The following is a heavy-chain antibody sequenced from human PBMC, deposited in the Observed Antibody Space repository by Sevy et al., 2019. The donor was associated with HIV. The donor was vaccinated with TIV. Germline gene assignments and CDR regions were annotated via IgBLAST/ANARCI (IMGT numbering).Heavy chain of an antibody. CDR1: GFTFSSYG. V-gene: IGHV3-30*02. Sequence: GGSLRLSCATSGFTFSSYGMHWVRQAPGKGLQWVSFINYDGSDKKYGDSVKGRFTISRDNSKNTLYLQMNSLRAEDTGVYYCANDPLISLGADLFDSWGQGTLVTVSS. J-gene: IGHJ4*02. CDR3: ANDPLISLGADLFDS. D-gene: IGHD7-27*01. CDR2: INYDGSDK.